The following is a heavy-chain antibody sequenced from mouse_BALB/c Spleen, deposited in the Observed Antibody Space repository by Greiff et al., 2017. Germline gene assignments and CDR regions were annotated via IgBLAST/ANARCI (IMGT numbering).Heavy chain of an antibody. V-gene: IGHV14-3*02. CDR2: IDPANGNT. CDR3: ARDYDGYYGGFAY. J-gene: IGHJ3*01. Sequence: EVQLQQSGAELVKPGASVKLSCTASGFNIKDTYMHWVKQRPEQGLEWIGRIDPANGNTKYDPKFQGKATITADTSSNTAYLQLSSLTSEDTAVYYCARDYDGYYGGFAYWGQGTLVTVSA. D-gene: IGHD2-3*01. CDR1: GFNIKDTY.